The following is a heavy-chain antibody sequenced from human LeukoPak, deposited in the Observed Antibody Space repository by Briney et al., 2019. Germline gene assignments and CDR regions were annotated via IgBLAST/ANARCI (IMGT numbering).Heavy chain of an antibody. J-gene: IGHJ6*03. D-gene: IGHD2-15*01. CDR2: ISSSGSTT. CDR1: GFTFSSYE. V-gene: IGHV3-48*03. CDR3: AKNGDRGAYCSGGSCYPYYYYYIDV. Sequence: GGSLRLSCAASGFTFSSYEMNWVRQAPGKGLEWVSYISSSGSTTYYADSVKGRFTISRDNSKNTLYLQMNSLRAEDTAIYYCAKNGDRGAYCSGGSCYPYYYYYIDVWGKGTTVTISS.